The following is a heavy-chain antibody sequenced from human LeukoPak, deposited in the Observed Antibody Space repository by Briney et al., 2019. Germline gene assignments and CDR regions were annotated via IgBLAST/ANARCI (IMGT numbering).Heavy chain of an antibody. Sequence: PSETLSLTCAVSGYSISSAYYWGWIRQPPGKGLEWIGSIYHSGRTFYNSSLKSRVTISIDTSRNQFSLKLTSVTAADTAVYYCARGRNYDFWSSYYCFDYWGQGTLVTVSS. CDR1: GYSISSAYY. D-gene: IGHD3-3*01. V-gene: IGHV4-38-2*01. J-gene: IGHJ4*02. CDR3: ARGRNYDFWSSYYCFDY. CDR2: IYHSGRT.